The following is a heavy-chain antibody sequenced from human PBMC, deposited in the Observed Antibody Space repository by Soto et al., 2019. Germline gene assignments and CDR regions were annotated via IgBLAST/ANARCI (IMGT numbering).Heavy chain of an antibody. D-gene: IGHD2-15*01. CDR1: GFTFSSYA. Sequence: GGSLRLSCAASGFTFSSYAMGWVRQGPGKGLEWVAVVSIGGSTHYADSVRGRFTISRDNSKNTPSLQMNSLTAEDTAVYFCAKRRGAGGHFDYWGQGALVTVSS. J-gene: IGHJ4*02. CDR3: AKRRGAGGHFDY. V-gene: IGHV3-23*01. CDR2: VSIGGST.